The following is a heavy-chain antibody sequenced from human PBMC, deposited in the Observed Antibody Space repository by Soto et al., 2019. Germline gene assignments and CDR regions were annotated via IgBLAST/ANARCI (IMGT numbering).Heavy chain of an antibody. CDR1: GFTFSSDA. J-gene: IGHJ4*02. CDR2: ISYDGRNE. V-gene: IGHV3-30*04. D-gene: IGHD2-15*01. CDR3: ATLRDISAIVSATRH. Sequence: QVQLVDSGGGVVQPGRSLRLSCVASGFTFSSDAMQWVRQAPGKGLEWVTVISYDGRNEYYADSVKGRFTISRDNSVNRLYLHMNSLRPEDTAVYFCATLRDISAIVSATRHRGQGTLDTVSS.